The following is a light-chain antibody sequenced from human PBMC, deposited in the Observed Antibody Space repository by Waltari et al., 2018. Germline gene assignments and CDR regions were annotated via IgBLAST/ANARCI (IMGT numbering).Light chain of an antibody. CDR2: KAS. V-gene: IGKV1-5*03. Sequence: DIQMTQSPSTLSASVGASVTITCRARETSSSWLARYQQRPGKAPNLLIYKASRLGSGVPSRFSGSGSGTEFTLTISSLQPEDFAPYCCQQFNTYPWTFGQGTKVDI. J-gene: IGKJ1*01. CDR3: QQFNTYPWT. CDR1: ETSSSW.